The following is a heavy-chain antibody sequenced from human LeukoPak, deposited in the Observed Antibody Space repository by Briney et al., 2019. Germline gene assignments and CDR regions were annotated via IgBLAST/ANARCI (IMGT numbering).Heavy chain of an antibody. V-gene: IGHV5-51*01. CDR2: IYPGDSDA. Sequence: GESLKISCKGSGYIFTNYWFGWVRQMPGKGLEWMGIIYPGDSDARYSPSFEGQVTISADKSISTAYLQWSSLKASATAMYYCARRYTGSYYDAYDMWGQGTMVTVSS. J-gene: IGHJ3*02. CDR3: ARRYTGSYYDAYDM. CDR1: GYIFTNYW. D-gene: IGHD1-26*01.